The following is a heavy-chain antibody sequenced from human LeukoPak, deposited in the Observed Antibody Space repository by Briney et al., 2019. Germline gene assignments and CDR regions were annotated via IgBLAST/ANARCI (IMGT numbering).Heavy chain of an antibody. D-gene: IGHD2-15*01. CDR2: IIPILGIA. J-gene: IGHJ6*02. CDR3: ARPSRIYCSGGSCFYYYYGMDV. CDR1: GGTFSSYA. Sequence: SVKVSCKASGGTFSSYAISWVRQAPGQGLEWMGRIIPILGIANYAQKFQDRVTITADKSTSTAYMELSSLRSEDTAVYYCARPSRIYCSGGSCFYYYYGMDVWGQGTTVTVSS. V-gene: IGHV1-69*04.